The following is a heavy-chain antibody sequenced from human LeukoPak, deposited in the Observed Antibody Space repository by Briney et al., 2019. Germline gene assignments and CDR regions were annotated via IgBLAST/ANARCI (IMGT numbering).Heavy chain of an antibody. V-gene: IGHV1-8*01. Sequence: ASVKVSCTASGYSFTSYDISWVRQATGQGLEWMGWMNPNSGNTGFAQKFQGRVTMTRNTSINTAYMELSSLRSEDTAVYYCARGAYGAAYWGQGTLVTVSS. CDR2: MNPNSGNT. J-gene: IGHJ4*02. CDR1: GYSFTSYD. CDR3: ARGAYGAAY. D-gene: IGHD1-26*01.